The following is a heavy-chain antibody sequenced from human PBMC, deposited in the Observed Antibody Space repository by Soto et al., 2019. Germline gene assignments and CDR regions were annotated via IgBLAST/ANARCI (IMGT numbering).Heavy chain of an antibody. V-gene: IGHV4-31*03. CDR3: ARDRLMATAGTARHYFGLDV. Sequence: SETLSLTCTVSGGSIRSGGYYWSWVRQNPRRGLEWIGNIYYSGDTYYNPSLKSRLTISVDTSKNQFSLNLSSVTAADTAVYYCARDRLMATAGTARHYFGLDVWGQGTTVTVSS. CDR1: GGSIRSGGYY. D-gene: IGHD5-18*01. J-gene: IGHJ6*02. CDR2: IYYSGDT.